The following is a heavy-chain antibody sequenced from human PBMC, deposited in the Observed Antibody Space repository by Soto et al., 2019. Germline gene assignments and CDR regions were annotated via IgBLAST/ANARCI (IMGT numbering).Heavy chain of an antibody. CDR3: AKEEHSGGNSVSFH. J-gene: IGHJ4*01. CDR2: ISGSGGST. CDR1: GFTFSSYA. V-gene: IGHV3-23*01. Sequence: VGSLRLFCAASGFTFSSYAMSWVRQAPGKGLEWVSAISGSGGSTYYADSVKGRFTISRDNSKNTLYLQMNSLRAEDTDAYYCAKEEHSGGNSVSFHWGHVTLVTLSS. D-gene: IGHD2-21*02.